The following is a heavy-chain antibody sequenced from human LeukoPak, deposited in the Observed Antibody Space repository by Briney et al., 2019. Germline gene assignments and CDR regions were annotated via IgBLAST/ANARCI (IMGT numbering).Heavy chain of an antibody. J-gene: IGHJ5*02. CDR2: IYYSGST. Sequence: PSETLSLTCTVSGGSISSYYWSWIRQPPGKGLEWIGYIYYSGSTNYNPSLKSRVTISVDTSKNQFSLKLSSVSAADTAVYYCPRDHELGWFDPWGQGTVVAVSS. V-gene: IGHV4-59*01. CDR3: PRDHELGWFDP. D-gene: IGHD1-26*01. CDR1: GGSISSYY.